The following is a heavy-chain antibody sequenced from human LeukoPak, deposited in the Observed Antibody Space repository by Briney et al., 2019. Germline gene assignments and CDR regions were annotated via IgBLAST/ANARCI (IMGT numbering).Heavy chain of an antibody. V-gene: IGHV1-2*02. CDR2: INPRSGGT. Sequence: GASVKVSCKASGYTFTGYYIHWVRQAPGQGLEWMGWINPRSGGTNYAQKFQGRVSMTRDTSISTAYMELSSLRSDDTAVYFCARDGQNGAVAGFDYWGQGTLVTVSS. CDR1: GYTFTGYY. J-gene: IGHJ4*02. CDR3: ARDGQNGAVAGFDY. D-gene: IGHD6-19*01.